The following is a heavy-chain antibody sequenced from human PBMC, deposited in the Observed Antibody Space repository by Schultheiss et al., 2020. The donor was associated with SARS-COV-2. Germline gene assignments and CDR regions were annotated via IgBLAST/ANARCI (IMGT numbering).Heavy chain of an antibody. CDR2: IRSKAYGGTT. J-gene: IGHJ3*02. Sequence: GGSLRLSCTASGFTFGDYAMSWVRQAPGKGLEWVGFIRSKAYGGTTEYAASVKGRFTISRDDSKSIAYLQMNSLKTEDTAVYYCAKEPSYYYDSSGYYFDAFDIWGQGTMVTVSS. V-gene: IGHV3-49*04. CDR3: AKEPSYYYDSSGYYFDAFDI. D-gene: IGHD3-22*01. CDR1: GFTFGDYA.